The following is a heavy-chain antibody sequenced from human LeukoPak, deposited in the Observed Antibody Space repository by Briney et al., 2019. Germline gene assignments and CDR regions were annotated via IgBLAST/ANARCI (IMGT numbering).Heavy chain of an antibody. CDR2: ISSSGSTI. V-gene: IGHV3-11*01. CDR3: SMTYYYDSSEGY. Sequence: PGGSLRLSCAASGFTFSDYYMSWIRQAPGKGLEWVSYISSSGSTIYYADSVKGRFTISRDNAKNSLYLQMNSLKTEDTAVYYCSMTYYYDSSEGYWGQGILVTVSS. D-gene: IGHD3-22*01. J-gene: IGHJ4*02. CDR1: GFTFSDYY.